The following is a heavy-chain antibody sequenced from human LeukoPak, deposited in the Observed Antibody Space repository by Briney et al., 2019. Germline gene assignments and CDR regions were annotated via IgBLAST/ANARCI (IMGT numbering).Heavy chain of an antibody. D-gene: IGHD4-17*01. J-gene: IGHJ3*02. CDR2: IYPGDSDT. Sequence: GESLQISCKGSGYSFTGYWIGWVRQMPGKGLEWMGIIYPGDSDTRYSPSFQGQVTISADESISTAYLQWSSLKASDTAMYYCARQIYGDYAGDAFDIWGQGTMVTVSS. CDR1: GYSFTGYW. CDR3: ARQIYGDYAGDAFDI. V-gene: IGHV5-51*01.